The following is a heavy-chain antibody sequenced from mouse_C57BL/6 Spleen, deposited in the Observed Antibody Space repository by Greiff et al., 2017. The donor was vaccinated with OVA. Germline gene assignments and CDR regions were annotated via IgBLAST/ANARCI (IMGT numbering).Heavy chain of an antibody. V-gene: IGHV1-64*01. Sequence: QVQLQQPGAELVTPGASVKLSCKASGYTFTSYWMHWVKQRPGQGLEWIGMIHPNSGSTNYNEKFKSKATLTVDKSSSTAYMQLSSLTSEDSAVYYCARSVYGSSYDAMDYWGQGTSVTVSS. CDR3: ARSVYGSSYDAMDY. D-gene: IGHD1-1*01. CDR1: GYTFTSYW. J-gene: IGHJ4*01. CDR2: IHPNSGST.